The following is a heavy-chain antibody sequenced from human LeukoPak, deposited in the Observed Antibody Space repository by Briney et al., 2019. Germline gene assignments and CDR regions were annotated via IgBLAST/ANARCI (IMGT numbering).Heavy chain of an antibody. Sequence: SQTLSLTCAISGDSVSSNSAAWHWIRQSPSRGLEWLGRTYYRSKWYNDYELSVRSRITINPDTSKNQFSLQLNSVTPEDTAVYYCVRQYSSGWSYYYGMDVWGQGTTVTVSS. CDR3: VRQYSSGWSYYYGMDV. CDR2: TYYRSKWYN. V-gene: IGHV6-1*01. CDR1: GDSVSSNSAA. D-gene: IGHD6-19*01. J-gene: IGHJ6*02.